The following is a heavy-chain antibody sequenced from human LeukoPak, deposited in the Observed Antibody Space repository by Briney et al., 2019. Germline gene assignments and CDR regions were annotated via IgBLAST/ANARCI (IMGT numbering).Heavy chain of an antibody. Sequence: PGGSLRLSCAASGFTFSYYGMLWVRQAPGKGLEWVAIISFDGSNTYYADSVKGRFTISRDNSKNTVYLQMNSLRGEDTAVYYCAKDLGYCSSTSCYWYYYYMDVWGKGTTVTVSS. CDR1: GFTFSYYG. CDR2: ISFDGSNT. V-gene: IGHV3-30*18. J-gene: IGHJ6*03. CDR3: AKDLGYCSSTSCYWYYYYMDV. D-gene: IGHD2-2*01.